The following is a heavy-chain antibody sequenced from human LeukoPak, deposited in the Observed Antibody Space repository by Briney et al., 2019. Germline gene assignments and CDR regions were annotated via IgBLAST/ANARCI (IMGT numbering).Heavy chain of an antibody. CDR3: ARHDTIGYYADFDY. Sequence: PSETLSLTCAVYGGSFSGYYWSWIRQPPGKGLEWIGEINHSGSTNYNPSLKSRVTISIDTSEKHFSLRLSSVTAADTAVYYCARHDTIGYYADFDYWGQGTLVTVSS. J-gene: IGHJ4*02. D-gene: IGHD3-22*01. CDR1: GGSFSGYY. CDR2: INHSGST. V-gene: IGHV4-34*01.